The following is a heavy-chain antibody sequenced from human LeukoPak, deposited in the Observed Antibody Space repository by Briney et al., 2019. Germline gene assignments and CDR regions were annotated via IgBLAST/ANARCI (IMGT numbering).Heavy chain of an antibody. D-gene: IGHD2-21*01. Sequence: SQTLSLTCAISGDSVSSNSAAWNWIRQSPSRGLEWLGRTYYRSKWYNDYAVFVKSRITINPDTSKNQFSLQLNSVTPEDTAVYYCARSGAYCGGDCYYQLDYWGQGTLVTVSS. CDR1: GDSVSSNSAA. J-gene: IGHJ4*02. CDR2: TYYRSKWYN. CDR3: ARSGAYCGGDCYYQLDY. V-gene: IGHV6-1*01.